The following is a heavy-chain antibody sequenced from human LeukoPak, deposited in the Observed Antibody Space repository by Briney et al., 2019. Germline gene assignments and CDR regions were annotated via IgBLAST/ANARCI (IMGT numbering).Heavy chain of an antibody. D-gene: IGHD3-22*01. Sequence: ASVKVSCMDPRYTPLALNPQPGPQAPGKGLEWMGGFDPEDGETIYAEKFQGRVTMTEDTSTYTAYMELSSLRSEDTAEYYSALYRAHFDSSGSALDYWGQGTLVTVSS. CDR1: RYTPLALN. V-gene: IGHV1-24*01. CDR3: ALYRAHFDSSGSALDY. J-gene: IGHJ4*02. CDR2: FDPEDGET.